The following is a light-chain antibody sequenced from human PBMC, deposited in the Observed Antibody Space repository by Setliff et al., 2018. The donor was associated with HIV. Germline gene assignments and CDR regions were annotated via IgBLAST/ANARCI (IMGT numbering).Light chain of an antibody. CDR2: DVS. Sequence: QSALTQPASVSGSPGQSITISCTGTSSDVGGYNYVPWYQQHPGKAPKLMIYDVSKRPSGVSNRFSGSKSGNTASLTISGLQAEDEADYYCCSYAGSSTLYVFGTGTKGTVL. J-gene: IGLJ1*01. CDR3: CSYAGSSTLYV. CDR1: SSDVGGYNY. V-gene: IGLV2-23*02.